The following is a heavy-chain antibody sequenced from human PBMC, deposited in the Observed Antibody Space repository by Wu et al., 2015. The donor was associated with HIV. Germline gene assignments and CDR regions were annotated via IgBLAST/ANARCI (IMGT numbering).Heavy chain of an antibody. CDR1: GDGFTSYA. CDR3: ARERGYGVNYGWFDP. D-gene: IGHD4-23*01. J-gene: IGHJ5*02. CDR2: INPNSGDT. Sequence: QVHLVQFGGEVKKPGSSVKVTCKASGDGFTSYAVSWVRQAPGQGLEWMGWINPNSGDTIYAQNFQGRVTMTTDTSTTTAYMELKSLRSDDTAVYYCARERGYGVNYGWFDPWGQGTLVTVSS. V-gene: IGHV1-18*01.